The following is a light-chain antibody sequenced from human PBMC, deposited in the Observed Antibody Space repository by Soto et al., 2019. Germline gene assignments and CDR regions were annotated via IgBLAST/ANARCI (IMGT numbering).Light chain of an antibody. CDR1: QSVNNY. CDR2: GAS. Sequence: EIVLTQSPATLSLSPGERATLSCRASQSVNNYLAWYQQKPGQAPRLLIYGASNRATGIPARFSGSGSGTDFTLTISSREPEDFAVYYCQQRSNWLTTFGQGTRLEIK. J-gene: IGKJ5*01. V-gene: IGKV3-11*01. CDR3: QQRSNWLTT.